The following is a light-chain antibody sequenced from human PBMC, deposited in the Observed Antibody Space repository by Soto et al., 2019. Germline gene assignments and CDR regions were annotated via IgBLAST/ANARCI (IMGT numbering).Light chain of an antibody. V-gene: IGKV3-20*01. J-gene: IGKJ1*01. CDR1: QSVSSTY. CDR3: QQYGNSFGG. Sequence: EIVLTQSPGTLSLSPGERATLSCRASQSVSSTYLAWYQHKPGQAPRLLIYGASSRATGIPDRFSGSGSGTNFTLIISRLEPEDFAVYYCQQYGNSFGGFGQGTKVDIK. CDR2: GAS.